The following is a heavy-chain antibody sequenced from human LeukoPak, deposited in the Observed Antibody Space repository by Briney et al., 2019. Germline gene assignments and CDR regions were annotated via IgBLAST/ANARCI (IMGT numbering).Heavy chain of an antibody. CDR1: GFTFSSYA. Sequence: GGSLRLSCAASGFTFSSYAMTWVRQAPGRGLEWVSGISGRGGSTYYTDSVKGRFTISRDNSRNTLYLQMNSLRAEDTAVYYCAKDPTVGATNYFDYWGQGTLVTVSS. CDR3: AKDPTVGATNYFDY. D-gene: IGHD1-26*01. V-gene: IGHV3-23*01. J-gene: IGHJ4*02. CDR2: ISGRGGST.